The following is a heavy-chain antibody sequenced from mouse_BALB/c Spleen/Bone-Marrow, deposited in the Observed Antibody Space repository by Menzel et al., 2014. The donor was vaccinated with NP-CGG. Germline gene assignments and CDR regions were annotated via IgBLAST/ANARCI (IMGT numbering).Heavy chain of an antibody. J-gene: IGHJ2*01. D-gene: IGHD2-3*01. CDR3: TRWGWSFDY. Sequence: VQLQQSGAELMKPGASVKISCKATGYTFSSYWIEWVKQRPGHGLEWIGEILPGSGSSNYNEKFKGKATITADTSSNTAYMQLSSLTSGDSAVYYCTRWGWSFDYWGQGTTLTVSS. CDR1: GYTFSSYW. V-gene: IGHV1-9*01. CDR2: ILPGSGSS.